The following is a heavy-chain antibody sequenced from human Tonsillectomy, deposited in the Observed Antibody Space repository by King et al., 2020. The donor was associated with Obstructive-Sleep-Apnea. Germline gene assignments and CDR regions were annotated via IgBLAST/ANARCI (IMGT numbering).Heavy chain of an antibody. D-gene: IGHD4-23*01. CDR2: INPAGGST. V-gene: IGHV1-46*01. CDR3: ARDPRDYGGEGDDWFDP. CDR1: GYIFTSYY. J-gene: IGHJ5*02. Sequence: QLVQSGAEVKKPGASVKVSCKASGYIFTSYYIHWVRQAPGQGLEWMGVINPAGGSTSYAQKFQGRVTMTRETSTSTVYMEVSSLRSEDTAVYYCARDPRDYGGEGDDWFDPWGQGTLVTVSS.